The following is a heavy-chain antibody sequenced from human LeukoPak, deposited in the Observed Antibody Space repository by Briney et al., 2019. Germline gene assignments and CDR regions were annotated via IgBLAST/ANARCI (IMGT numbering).Heavy chain of an antibody. CDR1: GFTFTNAW. CDR2: IKSKPDGGTT. J-gene: IGHJ6*03. V-gene: IGHV3-15*01. Sequence: GGSLRLSSAASGFTFTNAWMSWVRQIPGKGLEWVGLIKSKPDGGTTDSTAPVKGRFTISRDDSKNTLYLQMNSLKTEDTAVYYCTVNSGYQEYYYYYYYMDVWGKGTTVTVSS. CDR3: TVNSGYQEYYYYYYYMDV. D-gene: IGHD3-22*01.